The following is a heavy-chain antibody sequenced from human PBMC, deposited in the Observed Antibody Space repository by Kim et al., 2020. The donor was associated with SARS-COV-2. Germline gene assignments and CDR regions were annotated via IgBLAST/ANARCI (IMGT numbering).Heavy chain of an antibody. J-gene: IGHJ4*02. V-gene: IGHV3-30*02. CDR3: AKDRRYYDFWSGYLGELY. Sequence: KGRFTISRDNSKNTLYLQMNSLRAEDTAVYYCAKDRRYYDFWSGYLGELYWGQGTLVTVSS. D-gene: IGHD3-3*01.